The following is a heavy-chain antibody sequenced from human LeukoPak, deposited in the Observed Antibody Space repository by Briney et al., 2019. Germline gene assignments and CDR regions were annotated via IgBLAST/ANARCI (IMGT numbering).Heavy chain of an antibody. D-gene: IGHD3-10*02. CDR3: AKDLHYYVAMDV. V-gene: IGHV1-18*01. CDR2: ISAYHGNA. CDR1: GYIFTGYG. J-gene: IGHJ6*02. Sequence: ASVKVSCKASGYIFTGYGISWVLQAPGQGLEWMGWISAYHGNAYYAQQLQGRVTMTTVTSTRTAYMELRSLRSDDTAVYYCAKDLHYYVAMDVWGQGTTVTVSS.